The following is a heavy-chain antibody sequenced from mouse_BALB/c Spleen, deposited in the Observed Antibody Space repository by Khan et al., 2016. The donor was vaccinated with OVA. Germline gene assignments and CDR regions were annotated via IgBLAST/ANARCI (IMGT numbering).Heavy chain of an antibody. CDR3: ARGGYGSLAY. D-gene: IGHD2-10*02. CDR1: GYTFTSYW. Sequence: QVQLQQSGAELVKPGASVKLSCKASGYTFTSYWMHWVKQRPGQGLEWIGYISPNNGRAHQNEKFKSKATLTVDKSSSTAYMQLSSLTSEDSAVHYCARGGYGSLAYWGQGTLVTVSA. CDR2: ISPNNGRA. V-gene: IGHV1S81*02. J-gene: IGHJ3*01.